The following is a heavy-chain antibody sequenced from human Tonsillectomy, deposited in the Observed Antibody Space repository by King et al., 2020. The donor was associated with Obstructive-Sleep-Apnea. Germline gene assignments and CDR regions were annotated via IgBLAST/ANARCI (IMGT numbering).Heavy chain of an antibody. D-gene: IGHD3-10*01. Sequence: VQLVESGAEVKKPGESLRISCKGSGYSFTSYWISWVRQMPGKGLEWMGRIDPSDSYTNYSPSFQGHATISADKSISTAYLQWSSLKASATAMYYCARWADYYGSGSYSPGDYWGQGTLVTVSS. J-gene: IGHJ4*02. CDR3: ARWADYYGSGSYSPGDY. V-gene: IGHV5-10-1*01. CDR1: GYSFTSYW. CDR2: IDPSDSYT.